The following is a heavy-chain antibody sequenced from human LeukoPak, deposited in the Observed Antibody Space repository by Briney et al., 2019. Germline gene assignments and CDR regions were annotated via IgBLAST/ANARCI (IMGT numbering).Heavy chain of an antibody. CDR2: THYSGST. Sequence: GSLRLSCAASGFTFSSYWMSWIRQPPEKGLEWIGYTHYSGSTKYNPSLKSRLTMSLDTSKNQFSLRLSSVTAADTAVYFCARGAAGTGAADYWGQGTLVTVSS. CDR3: ARGAAGTGAADY. CDR1: GFTFSSYW. V-gene: IGHV4-59*01. D-gene: IGHD6-13*01. J-gene: IGHJ4*02.